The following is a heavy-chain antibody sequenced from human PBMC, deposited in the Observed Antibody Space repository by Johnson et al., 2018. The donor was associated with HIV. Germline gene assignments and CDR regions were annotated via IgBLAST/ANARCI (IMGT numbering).Heavy chain of an antibody. D-gene: IGHD1-14*01. CDR1: VFNFGAYG. CDR2: IRYDGNRR. J-gene: IGHJ3*02. CDR3: ARATTSKDHAFYI. Sequence: QEKLVESGGGAVRPGGSLRLSCAASVFNFGAYGMNWVRYAPGKGLEWVAFIRYDGNRRDYADSVNGRFTISRDNSKNTLYLQMNSLRAEDTAVYYCARATTSKDHAFYIWGQGTMVTVSS. V-gene: IGHV3-30*02.